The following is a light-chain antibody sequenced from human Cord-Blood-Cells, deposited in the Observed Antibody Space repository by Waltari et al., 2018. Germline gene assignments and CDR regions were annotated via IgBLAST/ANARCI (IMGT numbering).Light chain of an antibody. CDR3: QQRSNWPYT. V-gene: IGKV3-11*01. CDR1: QSVSSY. CDR2: DAS. J-gene: IGKJ2*01. Sequence: EIVLPQSPATPSLSPGERATLSCRASQSVSSYLAWYQQKPGQAPRLLIYDASNRATGIPARFSGSGSGTDFTLTISSLEPEDSAVYYCQQRSNWPYTFGQGTKLEIK.